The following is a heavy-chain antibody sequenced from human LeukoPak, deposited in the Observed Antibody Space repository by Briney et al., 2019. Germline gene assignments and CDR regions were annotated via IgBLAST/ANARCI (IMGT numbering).Heavy chain of an antibody. D-gene: IGHD6-13*01. Sequence: PSETLSLTGTISGGSISGYDWSWIRKPPGKGLGWVGYFYYSASTNYNPSLKSRVTISVVTSKNQVSLKLSSVTAADTAVYYCARGRLGSCWYEYWGQGTLVIVSS. CDR1: GGSISGYD. V-gene: IGHV4-59*01. J-gene: IGHJ4*02. CDR3: ARGRLGSCWYEY. CDR2: FYYSAST.